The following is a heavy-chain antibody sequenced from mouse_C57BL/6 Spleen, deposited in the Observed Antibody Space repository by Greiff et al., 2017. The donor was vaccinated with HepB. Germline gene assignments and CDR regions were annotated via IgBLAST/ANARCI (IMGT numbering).Heavy chain of an antibody. CDR3: ATYCDGSSLLWYFDF. J-gene: IGHJ1*03. D-gene: IGHD1-1*01. V-gene: IGHV1-82*01. Sequence: VKLQQSGPELVKPGASVKISCKASGYAFSSSWMNWVKQRPGKGLEWIGRIYPGDGDTNYNGKFKGKATLTADKSSSTAYMQLSSLTSEDSAVDFCATYCDGSSLLWYFDFWGTGTTVTVSS. CDR2: IYPGDGDT. CDR1: GYAFSSSW.